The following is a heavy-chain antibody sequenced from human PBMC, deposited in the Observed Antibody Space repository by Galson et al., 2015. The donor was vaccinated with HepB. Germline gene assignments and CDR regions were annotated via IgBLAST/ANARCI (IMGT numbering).Heavy chain of an antibody. V-gene: IGHV3-23*01. CDR2: ISVRAGYT. Sequence: SLRLSCAAPGFTFSSYAMNWVRQAPGQGLEWVSSISVRAGYTFYADSVKGRFTISRDNSKNTLYLQMNSLRAEGTAVYYCAKEPRGHQDLDYRGQGTLVTVSS. CDR1: GFTFSSYA. J-gene: IGHJ4*02. D-gene: IGHD3-10*01. CDR3: AKEPRGHQDLDY.